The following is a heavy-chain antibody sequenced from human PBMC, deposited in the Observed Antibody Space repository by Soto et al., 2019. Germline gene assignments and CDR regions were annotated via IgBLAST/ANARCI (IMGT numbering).Heavy chain of an antibody. CDR3: ARRRMYSSSWYDFRGYYYGMDV. CDR1: GYTFTSYD. CDR2: MNPNSGNT. V-gene: IGHV1-8*01. Sequence: AGSGKFSCNGSGYTFTSYDINWLRQATGQGLERMGWMNPNSGNTGYAQKFQGRVTMTRNTSISTAYMELSSLRSEDTAVYYCARRRMYSSSWYDFRGYYYGMDVWGQGTTVTVSS. D-gene: IGHD6-13*01. J-gene: IGHJ6*02.